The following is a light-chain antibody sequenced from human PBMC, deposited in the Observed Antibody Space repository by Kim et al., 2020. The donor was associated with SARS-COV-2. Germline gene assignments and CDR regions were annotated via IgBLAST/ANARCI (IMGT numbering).Light chain of an antibody. CDR1: SSDVGSYNL. Sequence: QSITISCTGTSSDVGSYNLVSWYQQHPGKAPKLMIYEVSKRPSGVSNRFSGSKSGNTASLTISGLQAEDEADYYCRSYAGSSTYVVFGGGTQLTVL. V-gene: IGLV2-23*02. J-gene: IGLJ2*01. CDR2: EVS. CDR3: RSYAGSSTYVV.